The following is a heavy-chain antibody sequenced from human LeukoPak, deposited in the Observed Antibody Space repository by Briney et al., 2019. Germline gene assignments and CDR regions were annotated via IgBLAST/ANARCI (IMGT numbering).Heavy chain of an antibody. V-gene: IGHV4-38-2*02. CDR3: ARHLGIVGAYDAFDI. Sequence: SETLSLTCTVSGYSISGGYHWGWIRQPPGKGLEWIGTIHHSGSTYYNPSLKSRVTISVDMSKYQFSLRLSSVTAADTAVYYCARHLGIVGAYDAFDIWGQGTMVTVSS. D-gene: IGHD1-26*01. CDR2: IHHSGST. J-gene: IGHJ3*02. CDR1: GYSISGGYH.